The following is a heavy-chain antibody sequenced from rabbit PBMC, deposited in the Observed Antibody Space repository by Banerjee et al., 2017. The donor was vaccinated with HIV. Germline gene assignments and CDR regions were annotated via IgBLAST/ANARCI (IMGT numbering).Heavy chain of an antibody. CDR3: ARDAGGDGYSNDL. CDR2: ITYGGSA. CDR1: GFDFSSYG. D-gene: IGHD7-1*01. J-gene: IGHJ4*01. Sequence: QEQLEESGGGLVKPEGSLTLTCKASGFDFSSYGVSWVRQAPGKGLEWIGYITYGGSAYYASWVKGRFTISKTSSTTVTLQMTSLTAADTATYFCARDAGGDGYSNDLWGPGTLVTVS. V-gene: IGHV1S36*01.